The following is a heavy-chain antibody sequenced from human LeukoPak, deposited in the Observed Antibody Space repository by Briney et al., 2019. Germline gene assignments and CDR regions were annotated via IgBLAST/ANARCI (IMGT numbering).Heavy chain of an antibody. V-gene: IGHV1-69*04. CDR3: ARERYSSSSGFDP. CDR1: GGTFSSYA. Sequence: SVTVSCKASGGTFSSYAISWVRQAPGQGLEWMGRIIPILGIANYAQKFQGRVTITADKSTSTAYMELSSLRSEDTAVYYCARERYSSSSGFDPWGRGTLVTVSS. D-gene: IGHD6-6*01. J-gene: IGHJ5*02. CDR2: IIPILGIA.